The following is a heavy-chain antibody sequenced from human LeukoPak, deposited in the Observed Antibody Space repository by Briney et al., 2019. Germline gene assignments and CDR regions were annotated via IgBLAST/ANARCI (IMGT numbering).Heavy chain of an antibody. CDR2: IYHSGST. CDR1: GGSISSSNW. V-gene: IGHV4-4*02. J-gene: IGHJ4*02. Sequence: SGTLSLTCAVSGGSISSSNWWSWVRQPPGKGLEWIGEIYHSGSTNYNPSLKSRVTISVDKSKNQFSLKLSSVTAADTAVYYCARDSSMVRGVCDYWGQGTLVTVSS. CDR3: ARDSSMVRGVCDY. D-gene: IGHD3-10*01.